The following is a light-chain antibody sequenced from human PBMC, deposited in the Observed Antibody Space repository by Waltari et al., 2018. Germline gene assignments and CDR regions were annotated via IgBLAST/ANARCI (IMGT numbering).Light chain of an antibody. Sequence: QAGLTHAPSVSKALGQTATITCTANTNNVGKQGAAWLQQHQGQPPKLLCHGNNYRPSGISERFSASRSGNTASLTISGLQPEDEADYYCSAWDSSLRAWLLGGGTKLTVL. J-gene: IGLJ2*01. CDR2: GNN. V-gene: IGLV10-54*04. CDR1: TNNVGKQG. CDR3: SAWDSSLRAWL.